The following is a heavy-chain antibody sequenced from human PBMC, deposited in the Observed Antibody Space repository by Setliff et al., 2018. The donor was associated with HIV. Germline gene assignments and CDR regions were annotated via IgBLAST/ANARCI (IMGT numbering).Heavy chain of an antibody. CDR1: GDSISSGSYY. CDR2: IYTTGTT. CDR3: ARHRDPPGTSWIYYYYYMDL. D-gene: IGHD6-13*01. Sequence: SETLSLTCTVSGDSISSGSYYWSWIRQPAGKGLEWIGRIYTTGTTDYNPSLKSRVTISIDTSKNQFSLKLRSVTAADTGVYYCARHRDPPGTSWIYYYYYMDLWGAGTTVTVSS. J-gene: IGHJ6*03. V-gene: IGHV4-61*02.